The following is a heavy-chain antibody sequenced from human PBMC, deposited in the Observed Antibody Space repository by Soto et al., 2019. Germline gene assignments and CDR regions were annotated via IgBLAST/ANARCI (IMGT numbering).Heavy chain of an antibody. Sequence: QVQLEQSGAEVKQPGASVKVSCKASGYTFTSYDINWVRQAPGQGLEWMGWMSPNSGNTNYAQKFQGRVTMTTSTSISTAFMELSSLRPADTAVYYCARGVGVATSNSFYYYMDVWGEGTTVIVSS. CDR3: ARGVGVATSNSFYYYMDV. V-gene: IGHV1-8*01. CDR2: MSPNSGNT. J-gene: IGHJ6*03. D-gene: IGHD5-12*01. CDR1: GYTFTSYD.